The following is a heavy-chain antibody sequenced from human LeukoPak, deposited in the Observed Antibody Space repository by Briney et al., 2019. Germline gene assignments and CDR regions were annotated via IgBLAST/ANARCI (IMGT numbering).Heavy chain of an antibody. CDR1: GGSISSSRDY. CDR3: ASVRRGFGEFSKYYSYYYMDV. Sequence: SETLSLTCTVSGGSISSSRDYWAWLRQPPGKGLEWIANIYYSGSTYYSPSLKSRVTISVDTSKNQFSLRLSSVTAADAAVYYCASVRRGFGEFSKYYSYYYMDVWGKGTTVTISS. V-gene: IGHV4-39*01. D-gene: IGHD3-10*01. CDR2: IYYSGST. J-gene: IGHJ6*03.